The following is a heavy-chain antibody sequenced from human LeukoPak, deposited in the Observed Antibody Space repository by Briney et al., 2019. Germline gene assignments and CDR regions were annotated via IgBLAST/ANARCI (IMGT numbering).Heavy chain of an antibody. V-gene: IGHV3-30*02. CDR1: GFTFSSYG. J-gene: IGHJ4*02. CDR3: AKGGRLEWLFFPFDY. D-gene: IGHD3-3*01. Sequence: PGGSLRLSCASSGFTFSSYGMHWVRDAPCKGLEWVAFIRYDGSNKYYGGFLKGRFTVYRDNSKNTLHLQMNSLRAEDTAVYYCAKGGRLEWLFFPFDYWGQGTLVTVSS. CDR2: IRYDGSNK.